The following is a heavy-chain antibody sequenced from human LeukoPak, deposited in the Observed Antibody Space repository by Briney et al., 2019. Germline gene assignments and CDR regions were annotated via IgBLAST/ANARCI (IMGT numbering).Heavy chain of an antibody. CDR2: INHSGST. V-gene: IGHV4-34*01. J-gene: IGHJ4*02. CDR1: GGSFSGYY. D-gene: IGHD5-18*01. CDR3: ARGGGIYSYGRYYFDY. Sequence: SETLSLTCAVYGGSFSGYYWSWIRQPPGKGLEWIGEINHSGSTNYNPSLKSRVTISVDTSKNQFSLKLSSVTAADTAVYYCARGGGIYSYGRYYFDYWGQGTLVTVSS.